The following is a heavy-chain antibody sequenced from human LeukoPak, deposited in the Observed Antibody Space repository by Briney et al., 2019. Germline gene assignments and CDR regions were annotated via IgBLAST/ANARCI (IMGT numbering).Heavy chain of an antibody. D-gene: IGHD3-22*01. J-gene: IGHJ4*02. CDR3: ARPISIYDSSGYYPLDY. Sequence: GASVKVSCKASGYTFTSYDINWVRQATGQGLEWMGWMNPNSGNTGYAQKFQGRVTMTRATSISTAYMELSSLGSEDTAVYYCARPISIYDSSGYYPLDYWGQGTLVTVSS. V-gene: IGHV1-8*01. CDR2: MNPNSGNT. CDR1: GYTFTSYD.